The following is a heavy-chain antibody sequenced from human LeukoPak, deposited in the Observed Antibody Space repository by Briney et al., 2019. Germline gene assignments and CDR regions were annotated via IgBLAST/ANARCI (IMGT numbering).Heavy chain of an antibody. CDR1: GGSISSYY. D-gene: IGHD3-9*01. J-gene: IGHJ4*02. CDR2: IYYSGST. Sequence: SETLSLTCTVSGGSISSYYWSWIRQPPGKGLEWIGYIYYSGSTNYNPSLKSRVTISVDTSMNQFSLKLSSVTAADTAVYYCARGLVVLRYFDWPNYFDYWGQGTLVTVSS. CDR3: ARGLVVLRYFDWPNYFDY. V-gene: IGHV4-59*01.